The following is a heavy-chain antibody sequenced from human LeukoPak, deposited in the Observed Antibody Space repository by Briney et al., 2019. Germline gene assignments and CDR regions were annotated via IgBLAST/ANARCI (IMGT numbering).Heavy chain of an antibody. CDR3: ARHDYGGNSGDS. Sequence: GGSLRLSCAASGFTFSSYSMNWVRQAPGKGLEWVSYIGTPSSPIYYADSVKGRFSTSRDNAKNSLYLQMNSLRDEDTAVYYCARHDYGGNSGDSWGQGTLVTVSS. J-gene: IGHJ4*02. CDR2: IGTPSSPI. V-gene: IGHV3-48*02. CDR1: GFTFSSYS. D-gene: IGHD4-23*01.